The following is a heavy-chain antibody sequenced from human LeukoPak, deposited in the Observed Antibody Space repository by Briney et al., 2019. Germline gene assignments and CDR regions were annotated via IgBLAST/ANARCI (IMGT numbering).Heavy chain of an antibody. J-gene: IGHJ4*02. D-gene: IGHD4-17*01. V-gene: IGHV3-23*01. CDR3: ARDRDYGDYVFDY. CDR1: GFTFSSYA. CDR2: ISGSGGST. Sequence: PGGSLRLSCAASGFTFSSYAMGWVRQAPGKGLEWVSAISGSGGSTYYADSVKGRFTISRDNSKNTPYLQMNSLRAEDTAVYYCARDRDYGDYVFDYWGQGTLVTVSS.